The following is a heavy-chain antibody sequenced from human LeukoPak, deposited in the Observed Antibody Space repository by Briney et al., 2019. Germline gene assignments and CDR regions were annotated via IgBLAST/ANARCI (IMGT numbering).Heavy chain of an antibody. V-gene: IGHV3-43*02. D-gene: IGHD3-22*01. CDR1: GFTFGDYA. CDR3: AKDTQLYDSSGYYRY. Sequence: GGSLRLSCAASGFTFGDYAMHWVRQAPGKGLEWVSLISGDGGSTYYADSVKGRFTISRDNSKNSLYLQMNSLRTEDTALYYCAKDTQLYDSSGYYRYWGQGTLVTVSS. CDR2: ISGDGGST. J-gene: IGHJ4*02.